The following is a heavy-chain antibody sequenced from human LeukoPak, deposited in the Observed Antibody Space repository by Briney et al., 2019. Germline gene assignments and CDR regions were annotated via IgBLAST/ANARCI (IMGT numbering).Heavy chain of an antibody. Sequence: GASVKVSCKASGYTFTDYYMHWVRQAPGQGLDWMGRINPNSGGTNYAQKFQGRATMTRDTSISIGYMELSRLKSDDTAIYYCTADKKLGDFDYWGQGTLVTVSS. V-gene: IGHV1-2*06. CDR1: GYTFTDYY. J-gene: IGHJ4*02. CDR2: INPNSGGT. CDR3: TADKKLGDFDY. D-gene: IGHD7-27*01.